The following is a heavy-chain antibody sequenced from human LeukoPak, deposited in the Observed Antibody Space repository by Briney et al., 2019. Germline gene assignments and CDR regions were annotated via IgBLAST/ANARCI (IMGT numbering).Heavy chain of an antibody. D-gene: IGHD3-10*01. V-gene: IGHV3-66*01. J-gene: IGHJ4*02. CDR2: IYSGGST. CDR1: GFTVSTNY. Sequence: PGGSLRLSCAASGFTVSTNYMSWVRQAPGKGLEWVSVIYSGGSTYYADSVKGRFTIFRDISKNTLYLQMNSLRAEDTAVYYCATGLLCFGDLSIPYWGQGTLVTVSS. CDR3: ATGLLCFGDLSIPY.